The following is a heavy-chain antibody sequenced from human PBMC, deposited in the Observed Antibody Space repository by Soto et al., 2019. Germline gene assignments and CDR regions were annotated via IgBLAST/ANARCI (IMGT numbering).Heavy chain of an antibody. Sequence: GASVKVSCKASGGTFSSYAISWVRQAPGQGLEWMGGIIPIFGTANYAQKFQGRVTITADESTSTAYMELSSLRSEDTAVYYCARAHTAMVTPGFDYWGQGTLVTVSS. V-gene: IGHV1-69*13. CDR1: GGTFSSYA. D-gene: IGHD5-18*01. J-gene: IGHJ4*02. CDR2: IIPIFGTA. CDR3: ARAHTAMVTPGFDY.